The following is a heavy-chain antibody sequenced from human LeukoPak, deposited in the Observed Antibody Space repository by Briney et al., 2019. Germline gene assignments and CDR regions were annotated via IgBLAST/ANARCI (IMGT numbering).Heavy chain of an antibody. CDR1: GFTFSSYA. CDR2: ISYDGSNK. V-gene: IGHV3-30-3*01. J-gene: IGHJ6*02. CDR3: ARVGYCGGDCYPPYYYYGMDV. D-gene: IGHD2-21*02. Sequence: GRSLRLSCAASGFTFSSYAMHWVRQAPGKGLEWVAVISYDGSNKYYADSVKGRFTISRDNSKNTLYLHMNSLRAEDTAVYYCARVGYCGGDCYPPYYYYGMDVWGQGTTVTVSS.